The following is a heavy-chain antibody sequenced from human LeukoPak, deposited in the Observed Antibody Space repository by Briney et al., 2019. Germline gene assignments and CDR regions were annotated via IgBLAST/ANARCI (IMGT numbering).Heavy chain of an antibody. D-gene: IGHD6-25*01. CDR3: AKDIRGSRMNAFDI. CDR2: ISWNSGSI. Sequence: SLRLSCAASGFTFDDYAMHWVRQAPGKGLEWVSGISWNSGSIGYADSVKGRFTISRDNAKNSLYLQMNSLRAEDTALYYCAKDIRGSRMNAFDIWGQGTMVTVSS. CDR1: GFTFDDYA. V-gene: IGHV3-9*01. J-gene: IGHJ3*02.